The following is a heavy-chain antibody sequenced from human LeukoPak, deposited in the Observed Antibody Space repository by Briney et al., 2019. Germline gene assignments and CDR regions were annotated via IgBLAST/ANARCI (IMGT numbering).Heavy chain of an antibody. CDR3: ARVGSPDYFWFDP. V-gene: IGHV4-59*08. CDR2: TYYSGST. D-gene: IGHD2/OR15-2a*01. Sequence: PSETLPLTCTVSGGSISSYYWSWIRQPPGKGLEWIGYTYYSGSTNYNPSLKSRVTISVDTSKNQFSLKLSSVTAADTAVYYCARVGSPDYFWFDPWGQGTLVTVSS. CDR1: GGSISSYY. J-gene: IGHJ5*02.